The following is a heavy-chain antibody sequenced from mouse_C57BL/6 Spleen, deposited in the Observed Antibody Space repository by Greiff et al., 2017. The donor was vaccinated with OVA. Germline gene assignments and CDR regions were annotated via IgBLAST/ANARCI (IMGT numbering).Heavy chain of an antibody. CDR1: GYTFTSYW. V-gene: IGHV1-5*01. D-gene: IGHD2-4*01. CDR2: IYPGNSDT. Sequence: EVQLQQSGTVLARPGASVKMSCKTSGYTFTSYWMHWVKQRPGPGLEWIGAIYPGNSDTSYNQKFKGKAKLTAVTSTSTAYMELSSLTNEDSAVYYCTPIYYDYGEGVYYAMDYWGQGTSVTVSS. CDR3: TPIYYDYGEGVYYAMDY. J-gene: IGHJ4*01.